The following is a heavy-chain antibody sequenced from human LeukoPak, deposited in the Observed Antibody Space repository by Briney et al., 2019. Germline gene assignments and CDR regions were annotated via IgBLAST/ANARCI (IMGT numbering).Heavy chain of an antibody. J-gene: IGHJ3*02. CDR1: GGSFSGYY. Sequence: PSETLSLTCAVYGGSFSGYYWSWIRQPPGKGLEWIGEINHSGSTNYNPSLKSRVTISVDTSKNQFSLKLSSVTAADTAVYYCARVDYGGNGEAFDIWGQGTMVTVSS. D-gene: IGHD4-23*01. CDR2: INHSGST. CDR3: ARVDYGGNGEAFDI. V-gene: IGHV4-34*01.